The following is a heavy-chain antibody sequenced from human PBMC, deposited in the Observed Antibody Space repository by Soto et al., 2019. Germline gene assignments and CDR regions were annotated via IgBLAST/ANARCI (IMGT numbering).Heavy chain of an antibody. Sequence: GGSLRLSCAASVFTFSSYAMSLVRQSPGKGLEWVGRIRSKANSYATAYAASVKGRFTISRDDSKNTAYLQMNSLKTEDTAVYYCTRIKGYCSSTSCYDYWGQGTLATVSS. D-gene: IGHD2-2*01. CDR3: TRIKGYCSSTSCYDY. CDR2: IRSKANSYAT. V-gene: IGHV3-73*01. CDR1: VFTFSSYA. J-gene: IGHJ4*02.